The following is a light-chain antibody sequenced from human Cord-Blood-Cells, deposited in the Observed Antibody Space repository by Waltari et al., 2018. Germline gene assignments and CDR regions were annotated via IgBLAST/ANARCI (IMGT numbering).Light chain of an antibody. J-gene: IGLJ1*01. V-gene: IGLV2-11*02. CDR3: CSYAGSYTFFYV. CDR1: SSDVGGYNY. Sequence: QSALTPPRSVSGSPGQSVTISCTGTSSDVGGYNYVSWHQQHPGKAPKLMIYDVSKRPSGVPDRFSGSKSGNTASLTISGLQAEDEADYYCCSYAGSYTFFYVFGTGTKVTVL. CDR2: DVS.